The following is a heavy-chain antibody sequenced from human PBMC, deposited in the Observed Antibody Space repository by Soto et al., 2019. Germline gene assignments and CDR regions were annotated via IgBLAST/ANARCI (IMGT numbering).Heavy chain of an antibody. CDR2: TRNKANSYTT. Sequence: QPGGSLRLSCAASGFTFSDHYMDWVRQAPGKGLEWVGRTRNKANSYTTEYAASVKGRFTISRDDSKNSLSLQMNSLKTEDTAVYYCARELMTTITYFDYWGQGALVTVSS. D-gene: IGHD4-4*01. J-gene: IGHJ4*02. CDR1: GFTFSDHY. CDR3: ARELMTTITYFDY. V-gene: IGHV3-72*01.